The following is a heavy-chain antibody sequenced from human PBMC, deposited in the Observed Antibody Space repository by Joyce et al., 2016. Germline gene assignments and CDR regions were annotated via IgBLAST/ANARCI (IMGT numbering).Heavy chain of an antibody. CDR2: IWYDGSTK. D-gene: IGHD3-22*01. J-gene: IGHJ4*02. CDR3: SSMINDY. Sequence: QVQLVESGGGVVQPGRSLRLSCAASGFTFSSNGMHWGRQAPGKGLEWVAVIWYDGSTKYYADSVKGRFTISRDNSKNTLYLLMNSLRAEDTAVYYCSSMINDYWGQGTLVTVSS. CDR1: GFTFSSNG. V-gene: IGHV3-33*01.